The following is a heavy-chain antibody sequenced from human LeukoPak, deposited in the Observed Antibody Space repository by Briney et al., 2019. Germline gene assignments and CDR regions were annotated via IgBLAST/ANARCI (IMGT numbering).Heavy chain of an antibody. J-gene: IGHJ3*02. CDR2: TSYDGSIK. CDR3: ARTKIDAFDI. V-gene: IGHV3-30*03. CDR1: GFTFSSYS. Sequence: GGSLRLSCAAPGFTFSSYSMNWVRQAPGKGLEWVAVTSYDGSIKKYLDSVKGRFTISRDNSKNTLYLEMNSLRAEDTAVYYCARTKIDAFDIWGQGTAVTVSS.